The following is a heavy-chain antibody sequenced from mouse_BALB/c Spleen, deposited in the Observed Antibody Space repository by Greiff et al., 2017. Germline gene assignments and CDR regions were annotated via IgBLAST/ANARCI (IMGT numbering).Heavy chain of an antibody. D-gene: IGHD1-1*01. J-gene: IGHJ1*01. CDR2: IRNKANGYTT. V-gene: IGHV7-3*02. Sequence: EVQLVESGGGLVQPGGSLRLSCATSGFTFTDDYMSWVRQPPGKALVWLGFIRNKANGYTTEYSASVKGRFTISRDNSQSILYLQMNTLRAEDSATYYCARDQYYGSSRYFDVWGAGTTVTVSA. CDR1: GFTFTDDY. CDR3: ARDQYYGSSRYFDV.